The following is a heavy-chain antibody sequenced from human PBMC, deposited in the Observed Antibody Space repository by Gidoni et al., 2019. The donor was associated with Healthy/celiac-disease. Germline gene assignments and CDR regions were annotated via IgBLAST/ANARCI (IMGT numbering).Heavy chain of an antibody. D-gene: IGHD2-2*01. Sequence: EVQLVESGGGLVKPGGSLRLSCAASGFPFSSYSMNWVRQAPGKGLEWVSSISSSSSYIYYADSVKGRFTISRDNAKNSLYLQMNSLRAEDTAVYYCARGSDIVVVPAAQFDYWGQGTLVTVSS. CDR1: GFPFSSYS. CDR2: ISSSSSYI. J-gene: IGHJ4*02. CDR3: ARGSDIVVVPAAQFDY. V-gene: IGHV3-21*01.